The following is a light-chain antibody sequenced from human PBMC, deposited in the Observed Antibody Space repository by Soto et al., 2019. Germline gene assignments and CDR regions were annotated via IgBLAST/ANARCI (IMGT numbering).Light chain of an antibody. Sequence: EIVLTQSPGTLSLSPGERATLSCRASQSVSRLAWYQQKPGQAPRLLIYGASSRVTGIPDRFSGSGSGTDFTLTLSRLEPEDFAVYYCQQYGSSPRFTFGQGTKLEIK. V-gene: IGKV3-20*01. J-gene: IGKJ2*01. CDR3: QQYGSSPRFT. CDR2: GAS. CDR1: QSVSR.